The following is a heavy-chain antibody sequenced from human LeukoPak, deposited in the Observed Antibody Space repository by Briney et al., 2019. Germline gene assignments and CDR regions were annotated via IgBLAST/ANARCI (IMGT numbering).Heavy chain of an antibody. CDR2: IYYRGTT. CDR1: RGSISSYY. CDR3: ARHAPDNDASDI. J-gene: IGHJ3*02. D-gene: IGHD2-2*01. V-gene: IGHV4-59*04. Sequence: SETLSLTCSVSRGSISSYYWSWIRQPAGKGLEWLGTIYYRGTTYYNPSLKSRVTISVDTSKNQFSLKLSSVTAADTAVYYCARHAPDNDASDIWGQGTMVTVSS.